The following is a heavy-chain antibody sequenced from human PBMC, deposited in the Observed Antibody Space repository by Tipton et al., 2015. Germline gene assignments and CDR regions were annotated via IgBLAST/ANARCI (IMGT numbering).Heavy chain of an antibody. J-gene: IGHJ5*02. D-gene: IGHD3-22*01. CDR1: GGSVTSYNYF. V-gene: IGHV4-61*01. CDR3: ARGGAGYYYDSVGYLS. CDR2: IFHSGST. Sequence: TLSLTCSVSGGSVTSYNYFWSWIRQPPGKGLEWIGYIFHSGSTSYNPSLRSRVFISIDTSKNQFSLKLNSVTAVDTAVYYCARGGAGYYYDSVGYLSWGQGTLVTVSS.